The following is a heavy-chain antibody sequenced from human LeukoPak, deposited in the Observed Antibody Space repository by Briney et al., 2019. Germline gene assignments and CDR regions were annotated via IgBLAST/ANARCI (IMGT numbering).Heavy chain of an antibody. Sequence: SSETLSLTCTVSGGSISSYYWSWIRQPPGKGLEWIGYIYYSGSTNYNPSLKSRVTISVDTSKNQFSLKLSSVTAADTAVYYCARHPDYYDSSGYYYPFDYWGQGTLVTVSS. D-gene: IGHD3-22*01. J-gene: IGHJ4*02. V-gene: IGHV4-59*08. CDR1: GGSISSYY. CDR3: ARHPDYYDSSGYYYPFDY. CDR2: IYYSGST.